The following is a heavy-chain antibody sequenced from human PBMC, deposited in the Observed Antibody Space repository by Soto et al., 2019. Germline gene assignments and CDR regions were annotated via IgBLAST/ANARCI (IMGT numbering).Heavy chain of an antibody. CDR2: INPATGAA. V-gene: IGHV1-2*02. CDR1: GYPVTAYY. J-gene: IGHJ3*02. CDR3: ARGWGVGVAVSAAFDM. D-gene: IGHD3-3*01. Sequence: QLHLVQSGAVVKKPGASVTVSCSASGYPVTAYYMHWVRQAPGRGLEWMGGINPATGAAKYTQTFQGRVTMTRDTSTSTVFMELGGLTSEDTAVFYCARGWGVGVAVSAAFDMWGQGTLVTVSS.